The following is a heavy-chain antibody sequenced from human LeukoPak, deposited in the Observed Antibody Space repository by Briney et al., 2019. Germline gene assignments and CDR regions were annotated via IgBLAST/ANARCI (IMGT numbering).Heavy chain of an antibody. J-gene: IGHJ4*02. CDR3: ARDFVLGGHVYFDY. CDR1: GFTFSSYS. CDR2: ISSSSSTI. D-gene: IGHD3-16*01. Sequence: GGSLRLSCAASGFTFSSYSMSWVRQAPGKWLEWVSYISSSSSTIYYADSVKGRFTISRDNSKNSLYLQMNSLRAEDTAVYYCARDFVLGGHVYFDYWGQGTLVTVSS. V-gene: IGHV3-48*01.